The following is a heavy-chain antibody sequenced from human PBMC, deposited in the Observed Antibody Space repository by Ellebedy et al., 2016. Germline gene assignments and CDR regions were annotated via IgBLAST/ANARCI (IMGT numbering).Heavy chain of an antibody. D-gene: IGHD1-1*01. Sequence: SVKVSCXASGGTFSSYAISWVRQAPGQGLEWMGGTISTLGAPVYAQKFQDRVTLTADESTSTAYMELRSLRSDDTAVYFCARDDSNNYNSRKFDSWGQGILVAVSS. J-gene: IGHJ4*02. CDR2: TISTLGAP. CDR3: ARDDSNNYNSRKFDS. CDR1: GGTFSSYA. V-gene: IGHV1-69*13.